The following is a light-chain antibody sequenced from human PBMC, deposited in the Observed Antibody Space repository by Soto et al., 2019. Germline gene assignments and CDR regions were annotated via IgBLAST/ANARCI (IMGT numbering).Light chain of an antibody. CDR3: QQYVTSPYI. Sequence: EIDLTQSPGTLSLSPGERATLSCRASQSISSSYLAWYQQKPGQAPRLLIHGVSTRATGIPDRFSGSGSGTDVTLTISRLEPEDFAVYYCQQYVTSPYIFGQGTKLEIK. V-gene: IGKV3-20*01. CDR1: QSISSSY. J-gene: IGKJ2*01. CDR2: GVS.